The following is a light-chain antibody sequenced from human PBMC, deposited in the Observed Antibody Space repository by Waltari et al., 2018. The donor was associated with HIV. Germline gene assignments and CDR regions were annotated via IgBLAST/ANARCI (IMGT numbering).Light chain of an antibody. Sequence: QSAPTQPASVSGSPGQSITISCTRTSSDIGHYKYVSWYQQSPGKAPKLMIYEVSNRPACVSNRFSGSNSGNTASLTISGLQAEDEADYYCSSYISTTTLFGTGTKVTVL. J-gene: IGLJ1*01. V-gene: IGLV2-14*01. CDR3: SSYISTTTL. CDR2: EVS. CDR1: SSDIGHYKY.